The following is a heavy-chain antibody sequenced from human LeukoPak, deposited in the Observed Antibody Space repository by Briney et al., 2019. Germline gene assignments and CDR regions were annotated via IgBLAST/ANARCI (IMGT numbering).Heavy chain of an antibody. Sequence: PSQTLSLTCAVSGGSISSGGYSWSWIRQPAGKGLEWIGRIYTSGSTNYNPSLKSRVTMSVDTSKNQFSLKLSSVTAAGTAVYYCARVHCSSTSCYYWYFDLWGRGTLVTVSS. CDR1: GGSISSGGYS. V-gene: IGHV4-61*02. CDR2: IYTSGST. J-gene: IGHJ2*01. D-gene: IGHD2-2*01. CDR3: ARVHCSSTSCYYWYFDL.